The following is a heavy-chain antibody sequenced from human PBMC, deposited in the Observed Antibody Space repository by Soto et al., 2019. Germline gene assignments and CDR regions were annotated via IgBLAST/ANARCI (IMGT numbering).Heavy chain of an antibody. CDR2: MNPNSGNT. CDR1: GYTFTSYD. CDR3: ARGPLSWVQQLVQDNWFDP. J-gene: IGHJ5*02. V-gene: IGHV1-8*01. Sequence: GASVKVSCKASGYTFTSYDINWVRQATGQGLEWMGWMNPNSGNTGYAQKFQGRVTMTRNTSISTAYMELSSLRSEDTAVYYCARGPLSWVQQLVQDNWFDPWGQGTLVTVSS. D-gene: IGHD6-13*01.